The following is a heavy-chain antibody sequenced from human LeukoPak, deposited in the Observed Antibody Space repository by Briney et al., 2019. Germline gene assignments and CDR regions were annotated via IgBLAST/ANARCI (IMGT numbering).Heavy chain of an antibody. CDR1: GDSVSSNSVA. Sequence: QTLSLTCANSGDSVSSNSVAWNWIRQSPSRGLEWLGRTYYRSNDYAVSVKSRITINPDTSENQFSLQLNSVTPEDTAVYYCARGRHSAFDIWGQGTMVTVSS. CDR3: ARGRHSAFDI. D-gene: IGHD1-1*01. V-gene: IGHV6-1*01. CDR2: TYYRSN. J-gene: IGHJ3*02.